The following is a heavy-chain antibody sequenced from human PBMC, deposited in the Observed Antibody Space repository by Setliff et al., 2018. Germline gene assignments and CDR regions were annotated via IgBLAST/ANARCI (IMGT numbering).Heavy chain of an antibody. Sequence: GGSLRLSCAASGYTSSSYAMTWVRQAPGKGLEWVSIISASGDTIYYADSVKGRFTISRDNAKNSLYLQMNSLRAEDTAVYYCARGPEYYYDSSGYYPSNWFDPWGQGTLVTVSS. CDR2: ISASGDTI. V-gene: IGHV3-48*03. D-gene: IGHD3-22*01. J-gene: IGHJ5*02. CDR3: ARGPEYYYDSSGYYPSNWFDP. CDR1: GYTSSSYA.